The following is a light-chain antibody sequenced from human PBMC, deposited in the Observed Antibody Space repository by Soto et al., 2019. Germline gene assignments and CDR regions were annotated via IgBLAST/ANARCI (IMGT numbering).Light chain of an antibody. CDR2: EVS. J-gene: IGLJ1*01. V-gene: IGLV2-8*01. CDR3: SSYAGSKTL. CDR1: SCDVGGYNY. Sequence: QSALTQPPSASGSPGQSVTISCTGTSCDVGGYNYVSWYQQHPGKAPKLMIYEVSKRPSGVPDRFSASKSGNTASLTVSGLQSEDEADYYCSSYAGSKTLFGTGTKVTVL.